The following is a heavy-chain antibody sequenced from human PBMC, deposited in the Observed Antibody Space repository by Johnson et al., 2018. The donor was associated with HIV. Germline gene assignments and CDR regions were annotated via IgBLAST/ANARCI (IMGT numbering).Heavy chain of an antibody. CDR1: TFTFSDYY. CDR2: IYSGGST. CDR3: VKVGLVGGKEGVGAFDI. D-gene: IGHD1-26*01. Sequence: VQLVESGGGLVKPGGSLRLSCAVSTFTFSDYYMRWILQAPGKGLEWVSVIYSGGSTYYADSVKGRFTISRDNFKNTLYLQMISLRAEDTAVYYCVKVGLVGGKEGVGAFDIWGQGTMVTVSS. V-gene: IGHV3-66*01. J-gene: IGHJ3*02.